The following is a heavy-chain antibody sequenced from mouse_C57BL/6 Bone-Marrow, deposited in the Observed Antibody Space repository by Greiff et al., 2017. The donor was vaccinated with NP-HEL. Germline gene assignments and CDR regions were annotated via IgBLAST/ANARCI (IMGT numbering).Heavy chain of an antibody. CDR1: GFNIKDDY. V-gene: IGHV14-4*01. Sequence: LMESGAELVRPGASVKLSCTASGFNIKDDYMHWVKQRPEQGLEWIGWIDPENGDTEYTSKFQGKATITADTSSNTAYLQLSSLTSEDTAVYYCTTTYDYWDYFDYWGQGTTLTVSS. CDR2: IDPENGDT. J-gene: IGHJ2*01. CDR3: TTTYDYWDYFDY. D-gene: IGHD2-4*01.